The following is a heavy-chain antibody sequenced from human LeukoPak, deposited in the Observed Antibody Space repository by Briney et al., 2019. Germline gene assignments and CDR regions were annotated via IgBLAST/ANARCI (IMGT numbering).Heavy chain of an antibody. CDR3: ARRTKSYYYGSGSHHFDY. D-gene: IGHD3-10*01. Sequence: PSETLSLTCAVYGGSFSGYYWSWIRQPPGKGLEWIGEINHSGSTNYNPSLKSRVTISVDTSKNQFSLKLSSVTAADTPVYYCARRTKSYYYGSGSHHFDYWGQGTLVTVSS. CDR1: GGSFSGYY. J-gene: IGHJ4*02. CDR2: INHSGST. V-gene: IGHV4-34*01.